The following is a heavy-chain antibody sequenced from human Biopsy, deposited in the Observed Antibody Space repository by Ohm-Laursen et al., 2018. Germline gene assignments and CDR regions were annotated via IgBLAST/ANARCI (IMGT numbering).Heavy chain of an antibody. CDR2: TIPMFGTA. J-gene: IGHJ4*02. D-gene: IGHD1-26*01. Sequence: SVKVSCKAPGGTFSNYGVNWVRQAPGQGLEWMGGTIPMFGTANYAQMFQGRVTISADESTSTSYMELSSLTTEDKAIYYCARGPHSGSHSCFDYWGQGTLVTVSS. CDR1: GGTFSNYG. V-gene: IGHV1-69*13. CDR3: ARGPHSGSHSCFDY.